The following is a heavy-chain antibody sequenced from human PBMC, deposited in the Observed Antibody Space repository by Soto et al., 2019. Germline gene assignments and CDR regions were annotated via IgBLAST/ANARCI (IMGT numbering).Heavy chain of an antibody. Sequence: PGGSLRLSCAASGFTFSNAWMNWVRQAPGKGLEWVGRIKSKTDGGTTDYAAPVKGRFTISRDDSKNTLYLQMNGLKTEDTAVYYCTTDKEVVPADIDAFDIWGQGTMVTVSS. CDR2: IKSKTDGGTT. V-gene: IGHV3-15*07. CDR3: TTDKEVVPADIDAFDI. CDR1: GFTFSNAW. D-gene: IGHD2-2*01. J-gene: IGHJ3*02.